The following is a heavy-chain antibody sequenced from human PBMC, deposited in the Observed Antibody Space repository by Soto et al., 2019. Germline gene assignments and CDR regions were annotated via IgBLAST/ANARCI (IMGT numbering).Heavy chain of an antibody. CDR2: INPKSGGT. D-gene: IGHD1-26*01. J-gene: IGHJ4*02. CDR1: GYTFTVYY. V-gene: IGHV1-2*02. Sequence: GASVKVSCKASGYTFTVYYMHWVRQAPGQGLEWMGWINPKSGGTMYPQKFQGRVTMTWDTSISTAYMALTRLRSDDTAVYYCARDLEQGGGSEGFDYWGQGPLVTVSS. CDR3: ARDLEQGGGSEGFDY.